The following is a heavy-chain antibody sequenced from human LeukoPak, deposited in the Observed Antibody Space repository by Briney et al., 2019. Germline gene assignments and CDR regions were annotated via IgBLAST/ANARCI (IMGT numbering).Heavy chain of an antibody. V-gene: IGHV3-48*04. CDR1: GFYFSTYS. CDR2: ISSSSSNI. Sequence: GGSLRLSCAASGFYFSTYSIDWVRQAPGKGLEWVSYISSSSSNIYHADSVKGRFTISRDNAKNSLHLQMNSLRAEDTAVYRARVGRSGWTVDYWGQGTLVTVSS. CDR3: ARVGRSGWTVDY. D-gene: IGHD6-19*01. J-gene: IGHJ4*02.